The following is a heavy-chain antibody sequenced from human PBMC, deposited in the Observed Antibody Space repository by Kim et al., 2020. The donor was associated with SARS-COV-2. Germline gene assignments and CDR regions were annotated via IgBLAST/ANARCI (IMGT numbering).Heavy chain of an antibody. D-gene: IGHD6-13*01. V-gene: IGHV3-7*01. J-gene: IGHJ5*02. CDR1: GFTFSNFW. CDR3: ATLGRSNSYSS. CDR2: IKGDGGLK. Sequence: GGSLRHSCTASGFTFSNFWLSWVRQAPGKGLEWVANIKGDGGLKYYVDSVKGRFTISRDNAKNSLFLQMNSLRADDTAIYYCATLGRSNSYSSWGQGTLV.